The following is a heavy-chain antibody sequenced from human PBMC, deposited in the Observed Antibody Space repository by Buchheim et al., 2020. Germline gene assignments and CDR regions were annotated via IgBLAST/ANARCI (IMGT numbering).Heavy chain of an antibody. CDR3: ARDRLRYDSSGYFST. V-gene: IGHV3-74*01. CDR2: INSDGSSP. D-gene: IGHD3-22*01. J-gene: IGHJ5*02. CDR1: GFTFSAYW. Sequence: EVQLVESGGGLVQPGGSLRLSCATSGFTFSAYWMHWVRQAPGKGLVWVSRINSDGSSPNYADPVKGRFTISRDNTKNTLYLQMNSLRPEDTAVYYCARDRLRYDSSGYFSTWGQGTL.